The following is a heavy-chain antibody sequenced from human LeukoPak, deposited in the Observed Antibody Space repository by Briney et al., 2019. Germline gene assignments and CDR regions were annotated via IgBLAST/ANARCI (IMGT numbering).Heavy chain of an antibody. Sequence: ASVKVSCKASGYTFASYGISWVRQAPGQGLEWMGWISAYNGNTNYAQKLQGRVTMTTDTSTSTAYMELRSLRSDDTAVYYCARGRDSNYDYDAFDIWAKGQWSPSLQ. J-gene: IGHJ3*02. CDR3: ARGRDSNYDYDAFDI. V-gene: IGHV1-18*01. CDR1: GYTFASYG. CDR2: ISAYNGNT. D-gene: IGHD4-11*01.